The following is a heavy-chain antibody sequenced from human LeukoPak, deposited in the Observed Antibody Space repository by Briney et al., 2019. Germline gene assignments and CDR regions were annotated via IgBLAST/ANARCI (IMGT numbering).Heavy chain of an antibody. CDR1: GFTFSSYN. V-gene: IGHV3-21*01. J-gene: IGHJ4*02. D-gene: IGHD2/OR15-2a*01. CDR2: ISSSSDYI. CDR3: TRKGSQWDFLVDY. Sequence: GGSLRLSCAASGFTFSSYNMNWVRQAPGKGLEWVSSISSSSDYIYYADSVKGRFTISRDNSENSLYLQMDSLTAEDTAVYYCTRKGSQWDFLVDYWGQGTRVAVSS.